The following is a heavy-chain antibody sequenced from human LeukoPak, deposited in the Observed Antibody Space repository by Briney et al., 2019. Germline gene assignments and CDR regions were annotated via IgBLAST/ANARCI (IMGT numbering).Heavy chain of an antibody. J-gene: IGHJ4*02. Sequence: GGSLRLSCAASGFTFDDYGMSWVRQAPGKGLEWVSGINWSGGSTGYADSVKGRFTISRDNAKNTLYLQMNSLRADDTAVYYCSREIMGMATTDWGQGTLVTVFS. CDR3: SREIMGMATTD. CDR1: GFTFDDYG. D-gene: IGHD5-24*01. CDR2: INWSGGST. V-gene: IGHV3-20*04.